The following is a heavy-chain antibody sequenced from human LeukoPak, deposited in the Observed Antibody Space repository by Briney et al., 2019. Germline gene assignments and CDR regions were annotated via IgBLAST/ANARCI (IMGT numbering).Heavy chain of an antibody. CDR2: INPNSGST. CDR1: VYTFTGSY. CDR3: TREPVYSVGWGALDY. V-gene: IGHV1-2*02. Sequence: ASVKVSCKTSVYTFTGSYVHWVRQAPGQGLDWMGYINPNSGSTNYAQSFRGRVTMTRDTSITTAYLVLSGLTSDDTALYFCTREPVYSVGWGALDYWGQGTLVTVSS. D-gene: IGHD6-19*01. J-gene: IGHJ4*02.